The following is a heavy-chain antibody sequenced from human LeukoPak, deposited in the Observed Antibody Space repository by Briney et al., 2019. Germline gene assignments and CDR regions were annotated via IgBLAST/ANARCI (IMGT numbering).Heavy chain of an antibody. J-gene: IGHJ1*01. D-gene: IGHD3-22*01. V-gene: IGHV1-3*01. Sequence: ASVKVSCKASGYTFTSYAMHWVRQAPGQRLEWMGWINAGNGNTKYSQKFQGRVTITRDTSASTAYMELSSLRSGDTAVYYCARGSTYYYDSSGYYYAEYFQHWGQGTLVTVSS. CDR1: GYTFTSYA. CDR3: ARGSTYYYDSSGYYYAEYFQH. CDR2: INAGNGNT.